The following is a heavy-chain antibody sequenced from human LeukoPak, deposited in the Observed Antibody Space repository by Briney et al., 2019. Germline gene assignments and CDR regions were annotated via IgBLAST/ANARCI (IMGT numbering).Heavy chain of an antibody. D-gene: IGHD3-16*01. V-gene: IGHV3-21*01. CDR2: INSDSSLM. CDR3: IRDLFDDYSLDY. Sequence: GGSLRLSCAASGFTFSSYSMNWVRQAPGKGLEWVSAINSDSSLMFYAESVKGRFTISRDNARNSLYLQMNSLRAEDTAVYYCIRDLFDDYSLDYWGQGALVTVSS. CDR1: GFTFSSYS. J-gene: IGHJ4*02.